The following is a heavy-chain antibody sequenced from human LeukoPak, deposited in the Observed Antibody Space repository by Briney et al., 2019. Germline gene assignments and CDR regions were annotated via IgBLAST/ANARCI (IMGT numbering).Heavy chain of an antibody. D-gene: IGHD2-2*01. V-gene: IGHV4-4*07. CDR3: ARDVVPAAHREYNWFDP. CDR2: IHTTGST. Sequence: SETLSLTCTVSGGSINSYYFNWIRQPAGKGLEWIGRIHTTGSTNYNPSLQRRVTMSIDTSKNQFSLKLTSVTAADTAVYYCARDVVPAAHREYNWFDPWGQGTLVTVSS. J-gene: IGHJ5*02. CDR1: GGSINSYY.